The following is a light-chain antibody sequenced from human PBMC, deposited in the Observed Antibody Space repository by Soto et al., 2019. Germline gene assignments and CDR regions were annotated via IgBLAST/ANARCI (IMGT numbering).Light chain of an antibody. CDR1: QTIYSN. V-gene: IGKV3-15*01. CDR2: RSS. CDR3: QQYQNLWT. Sequence: IGMTQSPATLSVSPGERATLSCRASQTIYSNVAWYQQRPGQPPRLLIYRSSSRATGIPARFSGSGSGTEFTLTINSLQSEDFAVYYCQQYQNLWTFGQGTKVESK. J-gene: IGKJ1*01.